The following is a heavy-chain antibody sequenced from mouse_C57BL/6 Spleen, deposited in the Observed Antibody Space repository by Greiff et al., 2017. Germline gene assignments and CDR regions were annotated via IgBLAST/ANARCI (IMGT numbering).Heavy chain of an antibody. D-gene: IGHD4-1*01. CDR3: ARRWGNNWDAWYFDV. Sequence: VQLQESGAELVKPGASVKISCKASGYAFSSYWMNWVKQRPGKGLEWIGQIYPGDGDTNYNGKFKGKATLTADKSSSTAYMQLSSLSSEDSAVYFCARRWGNNWDAWYFDVWGTGTTVTVSS. J-gene: IGHJ1*03. CDR1: GYAFSSYW. CDR2: IYPGDGDT. V-gene: IGHV1-80*01.